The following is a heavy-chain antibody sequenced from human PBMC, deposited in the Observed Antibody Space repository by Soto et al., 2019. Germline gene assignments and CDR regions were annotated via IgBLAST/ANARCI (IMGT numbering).Heavy chain of an antibody. CDR2: ISWNTNTI. Sequence: GGSLRLSCAASGFTFDDYAMHWVRQAPGKGLEWVTGISWNTNTIGYADSVKGRFTISRDNAKNSLYLQMNSLRAEDTAFYYCARDVWSRASGPPDSWGQGTLVTVSS. V-gene: IGHV3-9*01. J-gene: IGHJ4*02. D-gene: IGHD3-10*01. CDR3: ARDVWSRASGPPDS. CDR1: GFTFDDYA.